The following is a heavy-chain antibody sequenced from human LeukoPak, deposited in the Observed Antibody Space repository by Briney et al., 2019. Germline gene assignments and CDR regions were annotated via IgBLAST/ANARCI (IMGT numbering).Heavy chain of an antibody. J-gene: IGHJ4*02. V-gene: IGHV4-59*08. CDR3: ARHRDGYHFDY. CDR2: IYYSGST. CDR1: GGSISSYY. Sequence: PSETLSLTCTVSGGSISSYYWSWIRQPPGKGLEWIGYIYYSGSTNYNPSLKSRVIMSVDTSKNQFSLSLSFVTAADTAVYYCARHRDGYHFDYWGQGTLVTVSS. D-gene: IGHD5-24*01.